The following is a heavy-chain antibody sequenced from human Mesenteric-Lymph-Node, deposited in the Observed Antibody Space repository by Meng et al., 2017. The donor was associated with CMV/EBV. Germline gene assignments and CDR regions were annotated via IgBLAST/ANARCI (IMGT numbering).Heavy chain of an antibody. D-gene: IGHD4-23*01. CDR2: INHSGST. V-gene: IGHV4-34*01. J-gene: IGHJ4*02. CDR1: GGSFSGYY. Sequence: QVPLQQWGAGLLKPSATLSLTCAGYGGSFSGYYWSWIRQPPGKGLEWIGEINHSGSTNYNPSLKSRVTISVDTSKNQFSLKLSSVTAADTAVYYCARHQRWLKSEGGFNYWGQGTLVTISS. CDR3: ARHQRWLKSEGGFNY.